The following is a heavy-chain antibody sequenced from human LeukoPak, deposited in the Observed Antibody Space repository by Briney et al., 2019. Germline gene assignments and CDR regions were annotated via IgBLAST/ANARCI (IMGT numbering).Heavy chain of an antibody. CDR1: GGSINSIYNY. V-gene: IGHV4-39*01. CDR2: VYYSGTT. J-gene: IGHJ5*02. CDR3: ARSSAAEGPTHNWFDP. Sequence: SETLSLTCTVSGGSINSIYNYWGWIRQPPGQGLEGFGSVYYSGTTYYNPSLKSRVTVSVDTSKNQFSLRLTSVTAADTAVYHCARSSAAEGPTHNWFDPWGQGTLVTVSS. D-gene: IGHD6-13*01.